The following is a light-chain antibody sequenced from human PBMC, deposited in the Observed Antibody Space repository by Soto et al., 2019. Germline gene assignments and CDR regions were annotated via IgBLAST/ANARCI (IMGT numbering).Light chain of an antibody. CDR2: GAS. J-gene: IGKJ1*01. CDR3: QQYGGSPRT. Sequence: EFGLTQSPGTLSLSTGERATLSCRASQSISSNFLAWYQQKRGQAPRLLIHGASNRATGIPDRFSGSGSGTDFTLTITRLEPEDFAVYYCQQYGGSPRTFGQGTKVDIK. V-gene: IGKV3-20*01. CDR1: QSISSNF.